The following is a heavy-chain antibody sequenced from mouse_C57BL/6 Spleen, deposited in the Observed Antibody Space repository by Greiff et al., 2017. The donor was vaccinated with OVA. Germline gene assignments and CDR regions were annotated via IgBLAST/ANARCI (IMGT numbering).Heavy chain of an antibody. CDR1: GYTFTDYE. V-gene: IGHV1-15*01. D-gene: IGHD3-2*02. J-gene: IGHJ2*01. Sequence: VQLQQSGAELVRPGASVTLSCKASGYTFTDYEMHWVKQTPVHGLEWIGAIDPETGGTAYNQKFKGKAILTADKSSSTAYMELRSLTSEDSAVYYCTRVGEGSSGYKGYWGQVTTLTVSS. CDR2: IDPETGGT. CDR3: TRVGEGSSGYKGY.